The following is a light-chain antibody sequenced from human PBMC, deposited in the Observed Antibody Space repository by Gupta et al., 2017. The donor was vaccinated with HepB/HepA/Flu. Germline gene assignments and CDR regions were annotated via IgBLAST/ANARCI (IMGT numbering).Light chain of an antibody. Sequence: DIVMTQSPDSLAVSLGERATINCKSSQSVSYSSNNKNFLAWYQQKPGQPPKLLIYWASTRESGVPDRFSGSGSGTDFSLTISSLQAEDEAVYYCQQYYSTPFTFGPGTKVDIK. CDR1: QSVSYSSNNKNF. CDR3: QQYYSTPFT. V-gene: IGKV4-1*01. J-gene: IGKJ3*01. CDR2: WAS.